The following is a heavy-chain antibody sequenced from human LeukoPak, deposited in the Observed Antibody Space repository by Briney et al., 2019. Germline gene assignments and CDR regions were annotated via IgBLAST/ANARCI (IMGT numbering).Heavy chain of an antibody. CDR3: ARDVSNGGHFDY. V-gene: IGHV4-39*07. CDR2: IYDSGST. CDR1: GGSIRSSYYY. D-gene: IGHD2-8*01. Sequence: SETLSLTCTVSGGSIRSSYYYWGWIRQPPGKGLEWIGSIYDSGSTNYNPSLKSRVTISVDTSKNQFSLKLSSVTAADTAVYYCARDVSNGGHFDYWGQGTLVTVSS. J-gene: IGHJ4*02.